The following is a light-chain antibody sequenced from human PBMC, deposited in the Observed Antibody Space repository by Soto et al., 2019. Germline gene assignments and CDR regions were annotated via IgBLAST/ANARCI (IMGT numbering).Light chain of an antibody. V-gene: IGKV4-1*01. CDR1: QSILSSSNNKNY. CDR2: WAF. J-gene: IGKJ2*01. Sequence: DIVMTQSPDSLAVSLGERATINCKSSQSILSSSNNKNYLAWYQHKPGQPPKLIIYWAFTRESGVPDRFSGSGFGTDFTLNITSLKAEDVAVYYSKQYYSAPPYTFGQGTKLEIK. CDR3: KQYYSAPPYT.